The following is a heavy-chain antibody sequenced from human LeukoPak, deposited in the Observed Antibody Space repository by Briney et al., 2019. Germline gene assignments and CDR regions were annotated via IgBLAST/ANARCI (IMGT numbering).Heavy chain of an antibody. Sequence: GGSLRLSCAASGFTFSSYAMSWVRQAPGKGLEWVSAISGSGGSTYYADSVKGRFTISRDNSKNTLYLQMNSLRAEDTAVYYCAKYPYSGPHYYGSGSYYPFDYWGQGTLVTVSS. V-gene: IGHV3-23*01. J-gene: IGHJ4*02. D-gene: IGHD3-10*01. CDR1: GFTFSSYA. CDR2: ISGSGGST. CDR3: AKYPYSGPHYYGSGSYYPFDY.